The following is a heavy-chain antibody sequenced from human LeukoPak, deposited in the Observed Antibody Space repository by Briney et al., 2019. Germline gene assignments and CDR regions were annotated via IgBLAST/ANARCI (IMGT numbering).Heavy chain of an antibody. CDR2: SYNSGTT. D-gene: IGHD3-16*01. J-gene: IGHJ4*02. CDR3: VRDVTAGGGYYFDY. Sequence: TLSLTCTVSGGSIISGGYYWCCIRQHPGKGLGWVAYSYNSGTTYYNPSRKSRVSKQVNTSKNQFSLRLSSVTAADTAVYDGVRDVTAGGGYYFDYWGQGTLVTVSS. CDR1: GGSIISGGYY. V-gene: IGHV4-31*03.